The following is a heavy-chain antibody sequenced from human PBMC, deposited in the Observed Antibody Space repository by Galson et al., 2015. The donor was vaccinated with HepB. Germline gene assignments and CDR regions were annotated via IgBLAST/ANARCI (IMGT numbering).Heavy chain of an antibody. V-gene: IGHV3-66*01. CDR2: FYRSGST. CDR1: GFTVSSKY. J-gene: IGHJ4*02. Sequence: SLRLSCAASGFTVSSKYMSWVRQAPGKGLEWVSLFYRSGSTYYADSVKGRFTISRDNSKNTLYLQMNSLIAEDTAIYYCARGPREQLERLDYWGQGTLVTVSS. D-gene: IGHD1-1*01. CDR3: ARGPREQLERLDY.